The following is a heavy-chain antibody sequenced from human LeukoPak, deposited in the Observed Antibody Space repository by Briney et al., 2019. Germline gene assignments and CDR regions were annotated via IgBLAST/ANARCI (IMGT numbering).Heavy chain of an antibody. CDR3: AREGGSMIVVVIGNYFDY. CDR1: GFTFRSYA. D-gene: IGHD3-22*01. Sequence: GGSLRLSCAASGFTFRSYAMHWVRQAPGKGLEWVAVISYDGSNKYYADSVKGRFTISRDNSKNTLYLQMNSLRAEDTAVYYCAREGGSMIVVVIGNYFDYWGQGTLVTVSS. V-gene: IGHV3-30*04. CDR2: ISYDGSNK. J-gene: IGHJ4*02.